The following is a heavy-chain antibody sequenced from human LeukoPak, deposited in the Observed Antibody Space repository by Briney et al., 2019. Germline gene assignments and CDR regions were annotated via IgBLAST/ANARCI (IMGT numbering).Heavy chain of an antibody. J-gene: IGHJ3*02. Sequence: PGRSLRLSCAASGFTFDDYAMHWVRQAPGKGLEWVSGISWNSGSIGYADSVKGRFTISRDNAKNSLYLQMNSLRAEDTALYYCAKETRGAFDIWGQGTMVTVSS. CDR1: GFTFDDYA. D-gene: IGHD4-23*01. V-gene: IGHV3-9*01. CDR3: AKETRGAFDI. CDR2: ISWNSGSI.